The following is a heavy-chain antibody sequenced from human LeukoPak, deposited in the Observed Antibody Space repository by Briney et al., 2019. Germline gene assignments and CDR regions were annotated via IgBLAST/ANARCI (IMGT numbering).Heavy chain of an antibody. J-gene: IGHJ4*02. CDR1: GFTFTTYA. V-gene: IGHV3-23*01. D-gene: IGHD3-10*01. CDR2: ITNTAVTT. Sequence: GGSLRLSCSASGFTFTTYAMTWVRQAPGKELEWVSSITNTAVTTYYADSVKGRFTISRDNSKNNLYLQMNRLTVEDTAVYYCVKGQTYYGSGSYKPHWGQGTLVTVSS. CDR3: VKGQTYYGSGSYKPH.